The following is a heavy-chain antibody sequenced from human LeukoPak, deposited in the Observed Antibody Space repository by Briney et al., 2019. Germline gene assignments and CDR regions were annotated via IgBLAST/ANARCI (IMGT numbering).Heavy chain of an antibody. J-gene: IGHJ6*02. Sequence: GGSLRLSCAASGVTFDDYAMHWVRQAPGKGLEWVSGISWNSGSIGYADSVKGRFTISRDNAKNSLYLQMNSLRAEDTALYYCAKEGQLDDYYYYGMDVWGQGTTVTVSS. CDR1: GVTFDDYA. CDR3: AKEGQLDDYYYYGMDV. D-gene: IGHD6-6*01. CDR2: ISWNSGSI. V-gene: IGHV3-9*01.